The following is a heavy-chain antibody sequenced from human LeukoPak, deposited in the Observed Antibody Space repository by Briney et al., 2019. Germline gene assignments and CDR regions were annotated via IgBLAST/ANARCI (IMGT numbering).Heavy chain of an antibody. J-gene: IGHJ4*02. V-gene: IGHV4-59*08. CDR3: ARHSEFGSPEY. D-gene: IGHD1-26*01. CDR2: IYYSGST. Sequence: PSETLSLTCPVSGGSISHYYWSWIRQPPGKGLEWIEYIYYSGSTKYNPSLKNRVTISVDTSKNQFSLKFISVTAADTALYDCARHSEFGSPEYWGQGTLVTVSS. CDR1: GGSISHYY.